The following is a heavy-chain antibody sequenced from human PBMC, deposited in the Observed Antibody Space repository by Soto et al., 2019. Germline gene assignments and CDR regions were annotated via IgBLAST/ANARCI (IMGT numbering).Heavy chain of an antibody. CDR2: IYYSGST. D-gene: IGHD2-15*01. CDR3: ARVGSATPVYYFDP. V-gene: IGHV4-30-4*01. J-gene: IGHJ4*02. Sequence: SETLSLTCTVSGGSISSGDYYWSWIRQPPGKGLEWIGYIYYSGSTYYNPSLKSRVTISVDTSKNQFSLKLSSVTAADTAVYYCARVGSATPVYYFDPWGQGTLVTVSS. CDR1: GGSISSGDYY.